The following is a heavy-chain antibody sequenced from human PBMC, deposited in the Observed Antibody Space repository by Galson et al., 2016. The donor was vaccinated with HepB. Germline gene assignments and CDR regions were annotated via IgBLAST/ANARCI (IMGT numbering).Heavy chain of an antibody. Sequence: SVKVSCKASGYTFTNYFVHWVRQAPGQGLEWIGRINPNTGTSNYPRKFQGRVTLSRDTSISTAYMELNSLRSADAAVYYCAVIGYDAFDLWGQGTTVTVSS. J-gene: IGHJ3*01. CDR3: AVIGYDAFDL. V-gene: IGHV1-2*06. CDR2: INPNTGTS. CDR1: GYTFTNYF. D-gene: IGHD2-15*01.